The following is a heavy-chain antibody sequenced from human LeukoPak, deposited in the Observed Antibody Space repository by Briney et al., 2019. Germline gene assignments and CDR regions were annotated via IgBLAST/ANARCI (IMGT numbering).Heavy chain of an antibody. D-gene: IGHD2-2*01. V-gene: IGHV3-48*02. CDR2: ISSSSGII. J-gene: IGHJ4*02. CDR3: TRDHQYHFDY. CDR1: GFIFSDYS. Sequence: GGSLRLSCAASGFIFSDYSMNWVRQAPGKGLEWISYISSSSGIITYADSVKGRFTISGDNAKNSLYLQMSSLRDEDTAVYYCTRDHQYHFDYWGQGTLVTVSS.